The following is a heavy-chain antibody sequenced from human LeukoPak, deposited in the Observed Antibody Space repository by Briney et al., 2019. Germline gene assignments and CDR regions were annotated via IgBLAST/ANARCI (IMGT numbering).Heavy chain of an antibody. CDR1: GYTFTGYY. CDR3: AREGVTIFGLVRTQTTKGPHRFDP. V-gene: IGHV1-46*01. J-gene: IGHJ5*02. D-gene: IGHD3-3*01. Sequence: ASVKVSCKASGYTFTGYYMHWVRQAPGQGLEWMGIINPSGGTTNYAQKFKGRVTMTRDMSTSTVYMELSSLTSEDTAVYYCAREGVTIFGLVRTQTTKGPHRFDPWGQGTLVTVSS. CDR2: INPSGGTT.